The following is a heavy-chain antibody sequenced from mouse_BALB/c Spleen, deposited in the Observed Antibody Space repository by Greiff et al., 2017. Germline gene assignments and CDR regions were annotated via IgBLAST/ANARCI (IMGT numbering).Heavy chain of an antibody. V-gene: IGHV1-82*01. Sequence: QVQLQQSGPELVKPGASVKISCKASGYAFSSSWMNWVKQRPGQGLEWIGRIYPGDGDTNYNGKFKGKATLTADKSSSTAYMQLSSLTSVDSAVFFCARLGGHAMDYWGQGTSVTVSS. D-gene: IGHD1-1*02. CDR1: GYAFSSSW. J-gene: IGHJ4*01. CDR2: IYPGDGDT. CDR3: ARLGGHAMDY.